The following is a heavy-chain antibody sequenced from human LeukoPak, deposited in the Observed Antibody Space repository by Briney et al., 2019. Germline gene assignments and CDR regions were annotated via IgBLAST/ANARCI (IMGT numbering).Heavy chain of an antibody. V-gene: IGHV4-4*02. CDR1: GGSISSSNW. CDR2: IYHSGST. J-gene: IGHJ4*02. Sequence: SETLSLTCAVSGGSISSSNWWSWVRQPPGKGLEWIGEIYHSGSTNYNPSLKSRVTISVAKSKNQFSLKLSSVTAADTAVYYCARSGGIAVAGSFDYWGQGTLVTVSS. D-gene: IGHD6-19*01. CDR3: ARSGGIAVAGSFDY.